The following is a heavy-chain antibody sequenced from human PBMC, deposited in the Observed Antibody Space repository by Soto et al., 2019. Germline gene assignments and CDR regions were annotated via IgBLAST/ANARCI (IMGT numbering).Heavy chain of an antibody. CDR2: VSYDGSDK. V-gene: IGHV3-30*01. CDR3: ARDFGDYESYYYGMDV. J-gene: IGHJ6*02. D-gene: IGHD4-17*01. Sequence: GSLRLSCAASGFTFSRYAIHWVRQAPGKGLEWVAVVSYDGSDKFYADSVKGRFTISRDNSENTLYLQMNSLKPEDTAVYYCARDFGDYESYYYGMDVWGQGTTVTVSS. CDR1: GFTFSRYA.